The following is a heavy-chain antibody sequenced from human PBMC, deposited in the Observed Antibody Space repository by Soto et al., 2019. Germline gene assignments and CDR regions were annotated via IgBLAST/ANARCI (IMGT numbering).Heavy chain of an antibody. CDR2: IIPMFGTA. D-gene: IGHD1-26*01. V-gene: IGHV1-69*01. Sequence: FKAAGATFSSYGISWVRQAPGQGLEWMGGIIPMFGTATHTQNFQGRLTITADESTSTAYMELSSLRSEDTAVYFCARSVGVTTLSYLDYWGQGTLVTVSS. CDR1: GATFSSYG. CDR3: ARSVGVTTLSYLDY. J-gene: IGHJ4*02.